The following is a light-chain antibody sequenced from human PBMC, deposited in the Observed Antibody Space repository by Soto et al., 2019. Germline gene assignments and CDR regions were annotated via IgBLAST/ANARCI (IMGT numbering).Light chain of an antibody. CDR2: GAS. CDR3: QQYGSSPPIT. Sequence: EIVLTQSPGTLSLSPGERATLSCSASQSVSSSYLTWCRQKPGQAPRKLIYGASSRANGIPERLSGSGSGTEFTLTISRLEHAEYAVYYCQQYGSSPPITFGQGTRLEIK. CDR1: QSVSSSY. V-gene: IGKV3-20*01. J-gene: IGKJ5*01.